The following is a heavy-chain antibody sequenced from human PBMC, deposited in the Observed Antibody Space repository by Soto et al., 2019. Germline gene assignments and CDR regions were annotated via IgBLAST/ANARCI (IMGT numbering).Heavy chain of an antibody. CDR1: GFTFSSYW. CDR2: MYSGGDT. D-gene: IGHD3-16*01. CDR3: GRLSTYDPGSYAFRYNWFHR. J-gene: IGHJ5*02. V-gene: IGHV3-53*01. Sequence: GGSLRLSCAASGFTFSSYWMHWVRQAPGKGLVWVSIMYSGGDTYYAVSVKGRFTISRDTSKNTVYLQMKSLRDEDTAMYYCGRLSTYDPGSYAFRYNWFHRWGQGALVTVSS.